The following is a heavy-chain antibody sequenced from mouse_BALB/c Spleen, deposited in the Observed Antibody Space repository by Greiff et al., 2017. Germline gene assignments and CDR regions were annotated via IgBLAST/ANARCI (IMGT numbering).Heavy chain of an antibody. V-gene: IGHV5-6*01. CDR2: ISSGGSYT. D-gene: IGHD1-2*01. CDR1: GFTFSSYG. Sequence: VQLKESGGDLVKPGGSLKLSCAASGFTFSSYGMSWVRQNPDKRLEWVATISSGGSYTYYPDSVTGLFTISRENAKTTLYLHLSSLKSEDTAMYYCAGHEVCRYGHYAMDGWGWGNSGT. CDR3: AGHEVCRYGHYAMDG. J-gene: IGHJ4*01.